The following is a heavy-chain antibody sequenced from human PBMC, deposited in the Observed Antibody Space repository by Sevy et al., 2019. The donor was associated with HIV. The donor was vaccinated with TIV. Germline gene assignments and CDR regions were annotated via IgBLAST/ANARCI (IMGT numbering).Heavy chain of an antibody. J-gene: IGHJ5*02. CDR2: IYYSGST. CDR1: GGSISSTNYY. CDR3: ARGVGAGTPAA. V-gene: IGHV4-39*02. D-gene: IGHD2-15*01. Sequence: SETLSLTCSLSGGSISSTNYYWGWIRQPPGKGLGWIGSIYYSGSTYYNPSLKSRVTISVDTSKSHFSLKLSSVTAADTAVYYCARGVGAGTPAAWGQGTLVTVSS.